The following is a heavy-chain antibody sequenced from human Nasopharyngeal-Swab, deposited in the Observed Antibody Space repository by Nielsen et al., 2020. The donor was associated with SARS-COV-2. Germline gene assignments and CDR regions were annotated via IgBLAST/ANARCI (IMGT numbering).Heavy chain of an antibody. Sequence: WVRQAPGQGLEWMGRINPNSGGTNYAQKFQGRVTMTRDTSISTAYMELSRLRSDDTAVYYCARSGAWGLPHFDYWGQGTLVTVSS. D-gene: IGHD1-26*01. V-gene: IGHV1-2*06. J-gene: IGHJ4*02. CDR3: ARSGAWGLPHFDY. CDR2: INPNSGGT.